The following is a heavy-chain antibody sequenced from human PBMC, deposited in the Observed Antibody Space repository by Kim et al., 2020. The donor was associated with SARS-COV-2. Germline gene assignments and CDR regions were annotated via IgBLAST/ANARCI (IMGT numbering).Heavy chain of an antibody. CDR3: AKEKVLGYDILTGFDY. Sequence: VKGRITIPRDTSKNTLYLQMNSLRAEDTAVYYCAKEKVLGYDILTGFDYWGQGTLVTVSS. D-gene: IGHD3-9*01. J-gene: IGHJ4*02. V-gene: IGHV3-33*06.